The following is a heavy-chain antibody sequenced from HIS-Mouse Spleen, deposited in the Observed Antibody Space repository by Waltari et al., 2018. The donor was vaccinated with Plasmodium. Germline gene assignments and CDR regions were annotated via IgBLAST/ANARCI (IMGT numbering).Heavy chain of an antibody. D-gene: IGHD6-13*01. CDR1: GFHFSSFW. Sequence: EVQLVESGGGLVQPGGSLSLSCAASGFHFSSFWMSWVRQAPGKGLEWVAKIKQDGSEKDYVDSVKGRFTISRDNAKNSLYLQMNSLRAEDTAVYYCASSWYWYFDLWGRGTLVTVSS. CDR2: IKQDGSEK. V-gene: IGHV3-7*01. J-gene: IGHJ2*01. CDR3: ASSWYWYFDL.